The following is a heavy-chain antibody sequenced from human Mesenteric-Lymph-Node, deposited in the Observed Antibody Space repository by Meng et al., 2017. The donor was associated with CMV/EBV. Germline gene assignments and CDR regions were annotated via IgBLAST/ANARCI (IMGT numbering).Heavy chain of an antibody. CDR3: ARATVFVNRAFDS. D-gene: IGHD1-14*01. V-gene: IGHV4-39*07. J-gene: IGHJ5*01. CDR1: SSRFF. CDR2: T. Sequence: SSRFFWGWSRQPPGKGLEWIANIYYNGDTYYNGDTYYNPSLKNRVTISVNPSRTQFSLNLTSVTAADMAVYYCARATVFVNRAFDSWGQGTLVTVSS.